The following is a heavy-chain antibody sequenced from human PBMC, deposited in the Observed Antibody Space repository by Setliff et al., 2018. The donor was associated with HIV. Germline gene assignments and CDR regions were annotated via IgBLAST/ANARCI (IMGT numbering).Heavy chain of an antibody. CDR1: GFTFSSYA. CDR3: AKDLHSSSWYPHSPWYFDL. CDR2: ISGSGGST. D-gene: IGHD6-13*01. Sequence: GESLKISCAASGFTFSSYAMSWVRQAPGKGLGWVSAISGSGGSTYYADSVKGRFTISRDNSKNTLYLQMNSLRAEDTAVYYCAKDLHSSSWYPHSPWYFDLWGRGTLVTVSS. J-gene: IGHJ2*01. V-gene: IGHV3-23*01.